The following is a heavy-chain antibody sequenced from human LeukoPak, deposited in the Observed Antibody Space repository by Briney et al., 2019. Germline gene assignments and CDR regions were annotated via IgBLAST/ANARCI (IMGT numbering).Heavy chain of an antibody. D-gene: IGHD3-10*01. CDR2: IYYSGNT. V-gene: IGHV4-59*01. CDR3: ARIWFGEPPYTFDI. CDR1: GASMSSYY. J-gene: IGHJ3*02. Sequence: SETLSLTCTVSGASMSSYYWSWIRQPPGKGLEWIGYIYYSGNTNYNPSLKSRVTISVDTPKNQYSLKLSSVTAADTAVYYCARIWFGEPPYTFDIWGQGTMVTVSS.